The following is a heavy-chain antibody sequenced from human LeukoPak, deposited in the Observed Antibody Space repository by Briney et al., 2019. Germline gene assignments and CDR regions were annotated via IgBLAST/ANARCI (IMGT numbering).Heavy chain of an antibody. CDR2: ISGSGGST. D-gene: IGHD1-1*01. J-gene: IGHJ4*02. Sequence: GGSLRLSCAASGFTFNTYAMTWVRQAPGKGLEWVSGISGSGGSTYYADSVKGRFTISRDNAESTLYLQMNSLRAEDPAVYYCATPLRTTVTTPPAYWGQGTLVTVSS. V-gene: IGHV3-23*01. CDR1: GFTFNTYA. CDR3: ATPLRTTVTTPPAY.